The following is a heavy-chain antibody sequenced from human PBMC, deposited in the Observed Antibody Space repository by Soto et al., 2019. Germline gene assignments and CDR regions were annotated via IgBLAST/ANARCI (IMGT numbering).Heavy chain of an antibody. CDR2: FDPEDGET. CDR1: GYTLTELS. D-gene: IGHD1-20*01. V-gene: IGHV1-24*01. CDR3: ATPTPGPNTWRGIGRAYYYYYMDV. J-gene: IGHJ6*03. Sequence: QVQLVQSGAEVKKPGASVKVSCKVSGYTLTELSMHWVRQAPGKGLEWMGGFDPEDGETIYAQKFQGRVTMTEDTSTDTGHKGLSRLRSEDTAVYYCATPTPGPNTWRGIGRAYYYYYMDVWGKGTTVTVSS.